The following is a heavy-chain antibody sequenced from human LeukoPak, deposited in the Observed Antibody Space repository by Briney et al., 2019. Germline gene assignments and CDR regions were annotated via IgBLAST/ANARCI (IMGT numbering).Heavy chain of an antibody. J-gene: IGHJ6*02. CDR2: INPSGGST. Sequence: ASVKVSCKASGYTFTSYYMHWVRQAPGQGLEWMGIINPSGGSTSYAQKFQGRVTMTRDTSTSTVYMELSSLRSEDTAVYYCARREHSSGFTYYYYGMDVWGQGTTVTVSS. V-gene: IGHV1-46*01. D-gene: IGHD6-19*01. CDR1: GYTFTSYY. CDR3: ARREHSSGFTYYYYGMDV.